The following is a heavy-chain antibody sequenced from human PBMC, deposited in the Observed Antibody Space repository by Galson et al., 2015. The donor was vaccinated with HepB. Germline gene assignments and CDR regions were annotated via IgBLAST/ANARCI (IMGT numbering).Heavy chain of an antibody. D-gene: IGHD3-10*01. CDR1: GFTFSTYG. J-gene: IGHJ4*02. CDR3: ANDLRHEYASGSSYFDH. V-gene: IGHV3-30*18. CDR2: ISYDGSNK. Sequence: SLRLSCAASGFTFSTYGMHWVRQAPGKGLEWVAVISYDGSNKYYADAVKGRFTISRDNSKNTLYLQMNSLRAEDTAVYYCANDLRHEYASGSSYFDHWGQGTQVPVSS.